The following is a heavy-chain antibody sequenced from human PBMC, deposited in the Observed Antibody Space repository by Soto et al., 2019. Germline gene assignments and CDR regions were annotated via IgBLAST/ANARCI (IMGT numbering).Heavy chain of an antibody. V-gene: IGHV3-33*01. J-gene: IGHJ4*02. Sequence: QVQLVESGGGVVQTGRSLRLSCAASGFTFSTYVMHWVRQAPGKGLEWVALIWYDGSNKYYADSVKGRFTISRDNSNNTLYLEMNSLRAEDTAVYYCARGNDFGDYWGEGPLVTVSS. CDR3: ARGNDFGDY. CDR2: IWYDGSNK. CDR1: GFTFSTYV. D-gene: IGHD4-17*01.